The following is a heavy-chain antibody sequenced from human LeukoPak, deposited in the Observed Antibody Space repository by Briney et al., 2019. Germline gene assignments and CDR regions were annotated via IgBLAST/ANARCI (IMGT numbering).Heavy chain of an antibody. D-gene: IGHD1-26*01. J-gene: IGHJ4*02. Sequence: ASVKVSCKASGYTFISYGISWVRQAPGQGLEWMGWISAYNGNTNYAQKLQGRVTMTTDTSTSTAYMELRSLRSDDTAVYYCARSGSYYPPQYYFGYSGPVTLVTVSS. CDR1: GYTFISYG. CDR2: ISAYNGNT. CDR3: ARSGSYYPPQYYFGY. V-gene: IGHV1-18*01.